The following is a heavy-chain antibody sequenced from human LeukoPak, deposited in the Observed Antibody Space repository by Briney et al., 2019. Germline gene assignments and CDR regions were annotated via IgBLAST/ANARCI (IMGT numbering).Heavy chain of an antibody. CDR3: ARDFSGSYGFDY. CDR1: GFTFSSYE. D-gene: IGHD1-26*01. V-gene: IGHV3-48*03. CDR2: ISSSGSTI. Sequence: GGSLRLSCAASGFTFSSYEMNWVRQAPGKGLEWVSYISSSGSTIYYADSVKGRFTISRDNAKNSLYLQMNSLRAEDTAVYFCARDFSGSYGFDYWGQGTLVTVSS. J-gene: IGHJ4*02.